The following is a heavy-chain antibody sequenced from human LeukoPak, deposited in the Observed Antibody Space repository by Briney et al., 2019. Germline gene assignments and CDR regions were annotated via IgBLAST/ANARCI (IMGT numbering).Heavy chain of an antibody. D-gene: IGHD6-19*01. CDR3: ARDLGGSGWYETLYYYYMDV. Sequence: KSSETLSLTCTVSGDSISSSSYYWGWIRQPPGKGLESIGSLYYSGSTYYNPSLKSRVTISGDTSKNHFSLELSSVTAADTAVYYCARDLGGSGWYETLYYYYMDVWGKGTTVTVSS. J-gene: IGHJ6*03. CDR2: LYYSGST. CDR1: GDSISSSSYY. V-gene: IGHV4-39*07.